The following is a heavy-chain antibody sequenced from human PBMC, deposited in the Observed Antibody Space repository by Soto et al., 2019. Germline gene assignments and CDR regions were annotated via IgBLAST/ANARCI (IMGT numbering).Heavy chain of an antibody. V-gene: IGHV4-59*01. CDR3: ARVTGYYSGSSWFDP. CDR2: ISYSGST. CDR1: GGSISSYY. J-gene: IGHJ5*02. D-gene: IGHD3-9*01. Sequence: SETLSLTCTVSGGSISSYYWSWIRQPPGKGLEWIGYISYSGSTNYNPSLKSRVTISADTSKNQFSLKLSSVTAADTAVYCCARVTGYYSGSSWFDPWGQGTLVTVSS.